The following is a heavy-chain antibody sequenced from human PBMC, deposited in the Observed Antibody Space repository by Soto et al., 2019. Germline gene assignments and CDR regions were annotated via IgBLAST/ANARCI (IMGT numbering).Heavy chain of an antibody. CDR2: IIPILGIA. D-gene: IGHD6-13*01. CDR3: ADIAAEGTDYYCDGMDV. V-gene: IGHV1-69*02. J-gene: IGHJ6*02. CDR1: GGTFSSYT. Sequence: SVKVSCKASGGTFSSYTISWVRQAPGQGLEWMGRIIPILGIANYAQKFQGRVTITADKSTSTAYMELSSLRSEDTAVYYCADIAAEGTDYYCDGMDVWSQGTTVTVSS.